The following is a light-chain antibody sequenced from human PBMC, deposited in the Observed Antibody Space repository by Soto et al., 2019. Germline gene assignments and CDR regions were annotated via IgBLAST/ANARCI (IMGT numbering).Light chain of an antibody. CDR1: QAIINY. J-gene: IGKJ5*01. V-gene: IGKV1-39*01. CDR3: QQCHATPLT. CDR2: GAK. Sequence: IQMTQYPSFLSASVGDRVTITCLASQAIINYLNWYQQRPGKAPNLLIFGAKSLQSGVPSRFSGSGYGTDFTLTITTLQPEDVGIYYCQQCHATPLTFGQGTRLEIK.